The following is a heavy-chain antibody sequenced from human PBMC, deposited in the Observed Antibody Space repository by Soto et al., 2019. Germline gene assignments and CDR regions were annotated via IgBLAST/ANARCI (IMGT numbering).Heavy chain of an antibody. CDR1: GFTFDDYT. J-gene: IGHJ4*02. CDR3: AKVYYGDFSGYFDY. CDR2: ISWDGGST. Sequence: GGSLRLSCAASGFTFDDYTMHWVRQAPGKGLEWVSLISWDGGSTYYADSVKGRFTISRDNSKNSLYLQMNSLRAEDTAVYYCAKVYYGDFSGYFDYWGQGTLVTVSS. V-gene: IGHV3-43*01. D-gene: IGHD4-17*01.